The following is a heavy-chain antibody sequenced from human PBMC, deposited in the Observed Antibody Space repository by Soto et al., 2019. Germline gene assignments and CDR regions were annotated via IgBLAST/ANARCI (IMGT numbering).Heavy chain of an antibody. CDR2: INHSGST. V-gene: IGHV4-34*01. Sequence: SETLSLTCAVYGGSFSGYYWSWIRQPPGKGLEWIGEINHSGSTNYNPSLKSRVTISVDTSKNQFSLKLSSVTAADTAVYYCARVGRQYSSSDNWFDPWGQGTLVTVSS. J-gene: IGHJ5*02. D-gene: IGHD6-6*01. CDR1: GGSFSGYY. CDR3: ARVGRQYSSSDNWFDP.